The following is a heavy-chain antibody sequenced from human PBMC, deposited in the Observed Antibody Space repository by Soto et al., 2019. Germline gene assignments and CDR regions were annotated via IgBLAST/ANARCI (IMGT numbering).Heavy chain of an antibody. D-gene: IGHD1-1*01. Sequence: PGGSLRLSCAASGFTFSAYSMNWVRQAPGKGLEWVSYISSSSSTIYYADSVKGRFTISRDNAKNSLYLQMNSLRAEDTAVYYFANCFDPRQNWLAFCGQGSLVPVSS. CDR3: ANCFDPRQNWLAF. V-gene: IGHV3-48*01. J-gene: IGHJ1*01. CDR2: ISSSSSTI. CDR1: GFTFSAYS.